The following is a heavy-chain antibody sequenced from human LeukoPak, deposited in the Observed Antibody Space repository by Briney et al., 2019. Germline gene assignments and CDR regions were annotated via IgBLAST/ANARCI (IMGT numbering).Heavy chain of an antibody. Sequence: ASVKVSCKASGYTFTGYDVNWARQAPGQGLEWMGSMNPHSGNTGYAQRFQGRVTMTRNTSISTAYMELSSLRSEDTAVYYCARGRYDFWSGQEDAFDIWGQGTMVTVSS. J-gene: IGHJ3*02. D-gene: IGHD3-3*01. V-gene: IGHV1-8*01. CDR2: MNPHSGNT. CDR3: ARGRYDFWSGQEDAFDI. CDR1: GYTFTGYD.